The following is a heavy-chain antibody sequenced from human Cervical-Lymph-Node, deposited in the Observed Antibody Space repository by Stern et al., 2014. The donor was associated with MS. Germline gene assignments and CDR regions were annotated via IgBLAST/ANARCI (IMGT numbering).Heavy chain of an antibody. Sequence: QVQLVQSGADVKKPGASLKVSCKASGYTFTDYYMQWVRQAPGHGLEWIGWIHPNSGDTNYARKFQGRVTWTRDTSISTAYLELSRLTYDDTAVYYCARGLATALIADFWGQGTLVTVS. D-gene: IGHD2-21*01. J-gene: IGHJ4*02. CDR2: IHPNSGDT. V-gene: IGHV1-2*02. CDR3: ARGLATALIADF. CDR1: GYTFTDYY.